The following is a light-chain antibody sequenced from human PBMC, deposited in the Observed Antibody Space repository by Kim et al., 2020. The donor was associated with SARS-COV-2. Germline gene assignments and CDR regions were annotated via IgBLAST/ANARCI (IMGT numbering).Light chain of an antibody. Sequence: QSALTQPRSVSGSPGQSVTISCTGTRSDVGGYNHVSWYQQHPGKAPKLIFYNVSKRPSGVPDRFSASKSGNTASLAISGLQAEDEADYYCCSYAGSYTFGVFGGGTQLTVL. J-gene: IGLJ3*02. CDR1: RSDVGGYNH. CDR3: CSYAGSYTFGV. V-gene: IGLV2-11*01. CDR2: NVS.